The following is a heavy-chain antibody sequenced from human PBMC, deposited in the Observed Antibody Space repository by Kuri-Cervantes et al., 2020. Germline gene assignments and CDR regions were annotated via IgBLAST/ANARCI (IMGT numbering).Heavy chain of an antibody. CDR2: ISYDGSNK. D-gene: IGHD3-22*01. Sequence: GGSLRLSCAASGFTSSSYAMHWVRQAPGKGLEWVAVISYDGSNKYYADSVKGRFTISRDNSKNTLYLQMNSLRAEDTAVYYCASTYYDSSGYSYFDYWGQGTLVTVSS. J-gene: IGHJ4*02. V-gene: IGHV3-30-3*01. CDR1: GFTSSSYA. CDR3: ASTYYDSSGYSYFDY.